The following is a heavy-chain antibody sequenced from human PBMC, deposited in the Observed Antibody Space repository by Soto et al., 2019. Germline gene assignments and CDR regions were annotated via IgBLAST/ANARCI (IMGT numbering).Heavy chain of an antibody. CDR2: INAYDGDP. V-gene: IGHV1-18*01. J-gene: IGHJ6*03. Sequence: QVQLVQSGSDVKKPGASVKVSCKASGYTFTNYGISWVRQAPGHGLEWMGWINAYDGDPNYAQKFQGRVTMTTDTSTSTAFMEVRSLRSDDTAVYYCATMGVLVPATIAYYFYYMDVWGKGTTVTFSS. CDR3: ATMGVLVPATIAYYFYYMDV. D-gene: IGHD2-2*01. CDR1: GYTFTNYG.